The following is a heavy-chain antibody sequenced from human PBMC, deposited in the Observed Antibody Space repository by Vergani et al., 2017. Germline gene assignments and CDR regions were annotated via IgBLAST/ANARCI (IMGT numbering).Heavy chain of an antibody. CDR1: GFTFSSYG. CDR2: ICYDGSNK. Sequence: QVQLVESGGGVVQPGRSLRLSCAASGFTFSSYGMHWVRQAPGKGLEWVAVICYDGSNKYYADSVKGRFTISRDNYKNTLYLQMNSLRAEDTAVYYCARDFSVVPSAFVYYWGQGTLVTVSS. D-gene: IGHD2-2*01. J-gene: IGHJ4*02. CDR3: ARDFSVVPSAFVYY. V-gene: IGHV3-33*01.